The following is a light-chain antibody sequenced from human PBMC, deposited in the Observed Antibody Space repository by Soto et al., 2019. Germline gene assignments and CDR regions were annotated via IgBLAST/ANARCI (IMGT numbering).Light chain of an antibody. CDR2: GAS. CDR1: QSVSSN. V-gene: IGKV3-15*01. J-gene: IGKJ1*01. Sequence: EIVMTQSPGTLSVSPGERATLSCRASQSVSSNLAWYQQKPGQAPRLLIYGASTRATGIPARFSGSGSGTEFTLTISSLQSEDFAVYYCQQYNNWPPEGTFGQGTKVDIK. CDR3: QQYNNWPPEGT.